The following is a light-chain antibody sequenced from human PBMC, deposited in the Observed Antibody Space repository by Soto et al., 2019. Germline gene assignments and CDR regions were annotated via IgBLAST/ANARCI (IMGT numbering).Light chain of an antibody. CDR3: CSYVGSSTYV. V-gene: IGLV2-23*01. J-gene: IGLJ1*01. Sequence: QSALTQPASVSGSPGRSITISCTGTSRDVGTYNLVSWYQQHPGKAPKLMVYEGTKRPSGVSNRFSGSKSGNTASLTISGLQAEEEADYYCCSYVGSSTYVFGTGTKVTVL. CDR2: EGT. CDR1: SRDVGTYNL.